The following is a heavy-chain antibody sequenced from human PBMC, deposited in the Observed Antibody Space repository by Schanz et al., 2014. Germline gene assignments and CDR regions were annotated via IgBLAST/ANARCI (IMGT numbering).Heavy chain of an antibody. CDR2: ISDSGDTA. Sequence: EVQLVQSGGGLVQPGGSLRLSCAASGFSFGNYGMSWVRQAPGKGLEWVSLISDSGDTAYYADSVKGRFTISRDNFKGALYLQMSSLRAEDTAVYYCAKSLESCPGGRCSRGYFDYWGQGTLVTVSS. V-gene: IGHV3-23*04. J-gene: IGHJ4*02. D-gene: IGHD2-8*02. CDR3: AKSLESCPGGRCSRGYFDY. CDR1: GFSFGNYG.